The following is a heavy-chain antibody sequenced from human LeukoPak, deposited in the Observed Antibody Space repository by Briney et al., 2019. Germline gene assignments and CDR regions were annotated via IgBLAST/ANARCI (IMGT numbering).Heavy chain of an antibody. CDR2: INPNSGGT. J-gene: IGHJ4*02. D-gene: IGHD3-22*01. Sequence: ASVKASCKASGYTFTGYYMHWVRQAPGQGLEWMGWINPNSGGTNYAQKFQGRVTMTRDTSISTAYMELSRLRSDDTAVYYCARGHYYDSSGPGYWGQGTLVTVSS. CDR3: ARGHYYDSSGPGY. CDR1: GYTFTGYY. V-gene: IGHV1-2*02.